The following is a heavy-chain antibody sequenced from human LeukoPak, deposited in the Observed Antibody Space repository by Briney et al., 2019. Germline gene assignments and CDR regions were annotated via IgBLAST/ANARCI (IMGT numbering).Heavy chain of an antibody. D-gene: IGHD3-3*01. CDR1: GGTFSSYA. CDR3: ARDGITIFGETDY. J-gene: IGHJ4*02. CDR2: IIPIFGTA. V-gene: IGHV1-69*13. Sequence: SVKVSCKASGGTFSSYAISWVRQAPGQGLEWMGGIIPIFGTANYAQKFQGRVTITADESTSTAYVELSSLRSEDTAVYYCARDGITIFGETDYWGQGTLVTVSS.